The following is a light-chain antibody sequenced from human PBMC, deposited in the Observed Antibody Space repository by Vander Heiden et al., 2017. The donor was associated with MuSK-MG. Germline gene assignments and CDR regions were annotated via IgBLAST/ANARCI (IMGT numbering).Light chain of an antibody. CDR3: QQYGSSPIT. CDR2: GAS. V-gene: IGKV3-20*01. CDR1: QSVTSNY. Sequence: EIVLTQSPGTLSLSPGERATLSCRASQSVTSNYLAWYQQKPGQAPRLLVYGASTRATGIPDRFSGSGSGTDFTLTISRLEPEDFAVYYCQQYGSSPITFGQGTRLEVK. J-gene: IGKJ5*01.